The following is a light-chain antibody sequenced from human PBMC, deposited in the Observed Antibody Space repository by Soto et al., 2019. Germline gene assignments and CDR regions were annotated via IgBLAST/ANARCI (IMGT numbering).Light chain of an antibody. CDR3: GTWDSSLSAVV. CDR2: DSN. J-gene: IGLJ2*01. Sequence: QSVLTQPPSVSAAPGQKVTISCSGSSSNIGSNYVSWYQHLPGTAPKLLIYDSNKRPSGIPDRFSGPKSGTSATLGITGLQTGDEADYYCGTWDSSLSAVVFGGGTKLTVL. CDR1: SSNIGSNY. V-gene: IGLV1-51*01.